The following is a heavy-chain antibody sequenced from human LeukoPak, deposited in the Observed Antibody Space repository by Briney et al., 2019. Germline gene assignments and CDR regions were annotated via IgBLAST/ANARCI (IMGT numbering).Heavy chain of an antibody. CDR3: AKGREPYYDTSVIDY. Sequence: PGGSLRLSCAASGFTFRSYAMSWVRQAPGKGLEWVSRISGSGGSTYYADSVKGRFTISRDNSKNTLYLQMNSLRAEDTAVYYCAKGREPYYDTSVIDYWGQGTLVTVSS. D-gene: IGHD3-22*01. CDR1: GFTFRSYA. J-gene: IGHJ4*02. CDR2: ISGSGGST. V-gene: IGHV3-23*01.